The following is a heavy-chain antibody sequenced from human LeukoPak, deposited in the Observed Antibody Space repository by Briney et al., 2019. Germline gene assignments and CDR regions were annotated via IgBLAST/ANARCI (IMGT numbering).Heavy chain of an antibody. J-gene: IGHJ4*02. CDR3: ARATYYYDSSGYYPLDY. V-gene: IGHV3-30*04. CDR2: ISYDGSNK. CDR1: GFTFSSYA. D-gene: IGHD3-22*01. Sequence: PGRSLRLSCAASGFTFSSYAMHWVRQAPGKGLEWVAVISYDGSNKYYADSVKGRFTISRDNSKNTLYLQMNSLRAEDTAVYYCARATYYYDSSGYYPLDYWGQGTLVTVSS.